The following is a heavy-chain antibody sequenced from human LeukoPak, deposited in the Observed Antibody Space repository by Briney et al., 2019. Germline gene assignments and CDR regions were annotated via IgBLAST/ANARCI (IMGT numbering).Heavy chain of an antibody. D-gene: IGHD3-10*01. J-gene: IGHJ4*02. CDR2: IIPIFGTA. Sequence: SVKVACKASGGTFSSYAISWVRQAPGQGLEWMGGIIPIFGTANYAQKFQGRVTITADKSTSTAYMELSSLRSEDMAVYYCACLWSPLDYWGQGTLVTVSS. CDR3: ACLWSPLDY. V-gene: IGHV1-69*06. CDR1: GGTFSSYA.